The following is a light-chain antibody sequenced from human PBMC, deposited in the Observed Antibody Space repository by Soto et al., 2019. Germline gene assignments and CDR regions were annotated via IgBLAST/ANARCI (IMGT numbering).Light chain of an antibody. J-gene: IGLJ2*01. Sequence: SYELTQPPSVSVSPGQTASITCSGDNLGDKYACWYQQKPGQSPVLVIYQDSKRPSGIPERFSGSNSGNTATLSISGTQGMDEADYYCQAWDSSTEVVFGGGTQLTVL. CDR3: QAWDSSTEVV. CDR2: QDS. V-gene: IGLV3-1*01. CDR1: NLGDKY.